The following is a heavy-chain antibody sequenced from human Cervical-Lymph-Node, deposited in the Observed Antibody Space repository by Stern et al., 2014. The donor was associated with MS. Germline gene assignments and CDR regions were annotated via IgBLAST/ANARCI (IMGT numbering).Heavy chain of an antibody. CDR3: ARDSDYENSYAMDV. D-gene: IGHD5-12*01. CDR1: GGSLSNYG. Sequence: QVQLVQSGAEVKKPGSSVKVSCKASGGSLSNYGFSWVRQAPGQGLEWLGGIIPLVGTANYAQKIQGRCTLNADNSTSTVYMELSSLTSEDTAVYFCARDSDYENSYAMDVWGQGTTVTVSS. J-gene: IGHJ6*02. V-gene: IGHV1-69*06. CDR2: IIPLVGTA.